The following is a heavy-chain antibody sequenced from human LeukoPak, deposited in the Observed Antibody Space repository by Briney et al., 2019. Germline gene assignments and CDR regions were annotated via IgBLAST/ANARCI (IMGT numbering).Heavy chain of an antibody. CDR1: GYTFTGYY. CDR3: ARPYLWLNHNAFDI. V-gene: IGHV1-2*02. Sequence: ASVKVSCKASGYTFTGYYMHWVRQAPGQGLEWMGWINPNSGGTNYAQKFQGRVTVTRDTSISTAYMELSRLRSDDTAVYYCARPYLWLNHNAFDIRGQGTMVTVSS. CDR2: INPNSGGT. D-gene: IGHD3-10*01. J-gene: IGHJ3*02.